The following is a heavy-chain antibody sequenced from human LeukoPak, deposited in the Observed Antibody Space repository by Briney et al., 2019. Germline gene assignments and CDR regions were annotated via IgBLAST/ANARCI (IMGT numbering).Heavy chain of an antibody. Sequence: GASVIVSSTASGYTFTGYYMHWVRHAPGQGLEWMGWINPNSGGTNYAQKFQGRVTMTRDTSISTAYMELSRLRSDDTAVYYCARDRGETDSWYEQGWFDPWGQGTLVTVSS. CDR1: GYTFTGYY. CDR3: ARDRGETDSWYEQGWFDP. CDR2: INPNSGGT. D-gene: IGHD6-13*01. J-gene: IGHJ5*02. V-gene: IGHV1-2*02.